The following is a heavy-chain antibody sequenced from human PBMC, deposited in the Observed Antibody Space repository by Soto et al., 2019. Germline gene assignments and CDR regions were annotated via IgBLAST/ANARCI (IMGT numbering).Heavy chain of an antibody. V-gene: IGHV3-7*03. J-gene: IGHJ4*02. CDR2: IKQDGSEK. CDR3: ARDHFSGYSY. CDR1: GFTFSSYA. Sequence: VQLVESGGGVVQPGRSLRLSCAASGFTFSSYAMHWVRQAPGKGLEWVANIKQDGSEKYYVDSVKGRFTISRDNAKNSLYLQMNSLRAEDTAVYYCARDHFSGYSYWGQGTLVTVSS. D-gene: IGHD3-22*01.